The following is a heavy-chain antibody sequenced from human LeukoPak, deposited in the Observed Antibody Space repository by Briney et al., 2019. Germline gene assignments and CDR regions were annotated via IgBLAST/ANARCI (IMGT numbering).Heavy chain of an antibody. CDR3: ARGLKPRRDILTGYYRRYSFDP. D-gene: IGHD3-9*01. CDR2: INHSGST. CDR1: GGSFSGYY. J-gene: IGHJ5*02. V-gene: IGHV4-34*01. Sequence: SETLSLTCAVCGGSFSGYYWSWLRQPPGKGLEWLGEINHSGSTNYNPSLESRVTISVNTSKKQFSLKLSSVTAADTAVYYCARGLKPRRDILTGYYRRYSFDPWGQGTLVTVSS.